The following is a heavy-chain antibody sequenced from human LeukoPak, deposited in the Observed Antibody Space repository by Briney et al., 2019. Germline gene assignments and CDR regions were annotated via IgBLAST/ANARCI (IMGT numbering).Heavy chain of an antibody. J-gene: IGHJ2*01. CDR3: AREPYGSGSYKYFDL. V-gene: IGHV4-30-2*01. D-gene: IGHD3-10*01. CDR2: IYHSGIA. Sequence: SETLSLTCAVSGDSISTGGYSWNRIRQPPGKGLEWIGYIYHSGIAYYNPSLKSRVTISGDRSKSYFSLKLTSVTAADTAVYYCAREPYGSGSYKYFDLWGRGILVTVSS. CDR1: GDSISTGGYS.